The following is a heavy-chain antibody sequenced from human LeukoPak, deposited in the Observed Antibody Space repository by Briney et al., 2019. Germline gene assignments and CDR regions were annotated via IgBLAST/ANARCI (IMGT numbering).Heavy chain of an antibody. CDR2: IYHSGST. J-gene: IGHJ6*03. D-gene: IGHD3-10*01. Sequence: PSETLSLTCTVSGASITSSGYYWGWIRQPPGKGLEWIGTIYHSGSTYYNPSLKSRVTISVDTSKNQFSLKLSSVTAADTAVYYCARRLGRKFGERFYYYHYMDVWGKGTTVTISS. V-gene: IGHV4-39*07. CDR1: GASITSSGYY. CDR3: ARRLGRKFGERFYYYHYMDV.